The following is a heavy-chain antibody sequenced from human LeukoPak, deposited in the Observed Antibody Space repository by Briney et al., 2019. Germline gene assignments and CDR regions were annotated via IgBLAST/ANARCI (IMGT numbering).Heavy chain of an antibody. D-gene: IGHD4-17*01. CDR1: SGSISSSSYY. J-gene: IGHJ2*01. CDR3: ARLVTINTVTTARYWYFDL. V-gene: IGHV4-39*01. CDR2: SYYSGST. Sequence: PSETLSLTCTVSSGSISSSSYYWGWIRQPPGKGLVWIGSSYYSGSTYYNPSLKSRVTISVDTSKNQFSLKLSSETAADTAVYFCARLVTINTVTTARYWYFDLWGRGTLVTVSS.